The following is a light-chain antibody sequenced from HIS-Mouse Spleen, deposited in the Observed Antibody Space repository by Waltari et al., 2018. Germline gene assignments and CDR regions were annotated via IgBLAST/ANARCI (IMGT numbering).Light chain of an antibody. CDR1: SSDVGGYNY. CDR3: SSYTSSSTLV. V-gene: IGLV2-14*03. J-gene: IGLJ1*01. CDR2: DVS. Sequence: QSALTQPASVSGSPGQSITISCTGTSSDVGGYNYVSWYQQHPGKAPKLMIYDVSTRPSGVSNRFSGSKSGHTASLTISGLQAEDEADYYCSSYTSSSTLVFGTGTKVTVL.